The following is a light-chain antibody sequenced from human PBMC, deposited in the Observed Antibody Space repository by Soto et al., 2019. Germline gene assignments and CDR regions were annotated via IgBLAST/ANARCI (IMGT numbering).Light chain of an antibody. J-gene: IGKJ1*01. CDR1: QSIRSNY. Sequence: EMVLTQSPGTLSLSPGERATLSCRASQSIRSNYLAWYQQKPGQAPRLRIYAASSRATGIPDRFSGSGSGTDFTLTIRRLEPEDFAVYYCQQYGTSLWTFGQGTKVEIK. CDR3: QQYGTSLWT. CDR2: AAS. V-gene: IGKV3-20*01.